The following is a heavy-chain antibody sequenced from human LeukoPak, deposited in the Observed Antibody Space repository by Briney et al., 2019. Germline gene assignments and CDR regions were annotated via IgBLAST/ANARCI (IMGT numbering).Heavy chain of an antibody. V-gene: IGHV3-21*01. CDR2: ISDDSSHI. J-gene: IGHJ4*02. Sequence: PGGSLRLSCAASGFRFGGFAMAWVRQAPGKGLEWISSISDDSSHIYYADSVKGRFAISRDNAKNSVYLQMNSLRAEDTAVYYCARNNYYDSSGYDYWGQGTLVTVSS. CDR3: ARNNYYDSSGYDY. CDR1: GFRFGGFA. D-gene: IGHD3-22*01.